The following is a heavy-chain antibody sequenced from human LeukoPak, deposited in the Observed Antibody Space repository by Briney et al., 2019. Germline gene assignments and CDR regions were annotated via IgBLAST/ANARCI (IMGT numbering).Heavy chain of an antibody. CDR2: INQDGTEQ. CDR3: ARVGYCSTTSCYWRAFDC. J-gene: IGHJ4*02. V-gene: IGHV3-7*01. CDR1: GFTFSSHW. D-gene: IGHD2-2*01. Sequence: GGSLRLSCAASGFTFSSHWMSWDRQAPGKGLEWVANINQDGTEQYYVDSVKGRFTISRDNAKNSLYLQMNSLRAEDTAVYYCARVGYCSTTSCYWRAFDCWGQGTLVTVSS.